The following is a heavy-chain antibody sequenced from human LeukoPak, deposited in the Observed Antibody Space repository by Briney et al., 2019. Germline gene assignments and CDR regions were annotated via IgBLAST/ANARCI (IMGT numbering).Heavy chain of an antibody. J-gene: IGHJ4*02. CDR1: GFTFSTYW. CDR2: IKEDGSEK. D-gene: IGHD2/OR15-2a*01. V-gene: IGHV3-7*01. CDR3: ARDLASFSL. Sequence: GGSLRLSCAASGFTFSTYWMSWVRQAPGKGLEWVANIKEDGSEKFYADSVKGRFTISRDNAKNSLFLQMNSLRAEDTAVYYCARDLASFSLWGQGTLVTVSS.